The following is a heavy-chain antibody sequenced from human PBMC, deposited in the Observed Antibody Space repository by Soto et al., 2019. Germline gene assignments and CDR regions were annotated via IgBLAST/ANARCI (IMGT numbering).Heavy chain of an antibody. CDR3: ARDDYGLDV. J-gene: IGHJ6*02. V-gene: IGHV3-53*01. Sequence: GGSLRLSCAASGFIVSSDYMSWVRQAPGKGLEWVSVIYSGGNTYYADSVKGRFTISRDSSKNTLYLQMNSLTAEDTAVYYCARDDYGLDVWGQGTTVTVSS. CDR1: GFIVSSDY. CDR2: IYSGGNT.